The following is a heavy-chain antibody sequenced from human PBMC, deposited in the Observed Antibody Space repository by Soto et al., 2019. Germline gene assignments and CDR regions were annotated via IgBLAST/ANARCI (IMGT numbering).Heavy chain of an antibody. D-gene: IGHD6-19*01. CDR1: GYTFTSSN. V-gene: IGHV1-46*03. CDR2: INPSGGST. CDR3: ARDWISGSGWYEASWFDP. J-gene: IGHJ5*02. Sequence: EASAKVSCKESGYTFTSSNMHSVRPAPGQGLERMGIINPSGGSTSYAQKFQGRVTMTRDTSTSTVYMELSSLRSEDTAVYYCARDWISGSGWYEASWFDPWGQGTLVTVSS.